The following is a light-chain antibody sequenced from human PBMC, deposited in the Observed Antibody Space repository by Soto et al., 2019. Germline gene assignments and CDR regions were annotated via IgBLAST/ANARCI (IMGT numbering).Light chain of an antibody. Sequence: VLTQSPGTLSLYPGERATLSCRASQSISSSYLAWYQQRPGQAPRLLISGASTRATGIPDRFSGSGSGTDFTLTISRLEPEDFAVYYCQQYGSSGTFGQGTKVDIK. CDR3: QQYGSSGT. CDR1: QSISSSY. V-gene: IGKV3-20*01. CDR2: GAS. J-gene: IGKJ1*01.